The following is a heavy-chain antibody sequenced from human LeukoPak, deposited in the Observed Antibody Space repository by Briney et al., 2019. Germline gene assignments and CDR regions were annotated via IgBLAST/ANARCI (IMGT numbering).Heavy chain of an antibody. V-gene: IGHV3-30*03. D-gene: IGHD3-22*01. CDR3: AGNSERYYDSSGYRY. CDR1: GFTFSSYG. Sequence: GGSLRLSCAASGFTFSSYGIHWVRQAPGKGLEWVAVISYDGSNKYYADSVKGRFTISRDNSKNTLYLQMNSLRAEDTAVYYCAGNSERYYDSSGYRYWGQGTLVTVSS. CDR2: ISYDGSNK. J-gene: IGHJ4*02.